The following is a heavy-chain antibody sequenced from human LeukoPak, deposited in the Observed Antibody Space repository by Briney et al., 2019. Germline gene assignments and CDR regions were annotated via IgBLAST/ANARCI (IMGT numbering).Heavy chain of an antibody. D-gene: IGHD6-19*01. CDR3: VKDSGWFHFDS. Sequence: GGSLRLSCAATGFTFSNYAMSWVRQAPGKGLEWVSAISGSGGSTYYADSVKGRFTISRDNAKSSLHLQMNGLRAEDTAMYYCVKDSGWFHFDSWGQGTLVTVSS. CDR2: ISGSGGST. CDR1: GFTFSNYA. V-gene: IGHV3-23*01. J-gene: IGHJ4*02.